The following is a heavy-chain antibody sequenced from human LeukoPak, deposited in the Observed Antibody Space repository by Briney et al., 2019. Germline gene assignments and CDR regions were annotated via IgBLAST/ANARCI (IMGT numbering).Heavy chain of an antibody. Sequence: GGSLRLSCVASGFTFTGHWLSWVRQAPGQGLEWVGNIQPDGSEDYPVDSVKGRFTISRDNARNLLFLQMNSLRVEDTAVYYCASQSFATFDPWGQGTLVTVSS. D-gene: IGHD3-16*01. CDR2: IQPDGSED. J-gene: IGHJ5*02. CDR1: GFTFTGHW. V-gene: IGHV3-7*01. CDR3: ASQSFATFDP.